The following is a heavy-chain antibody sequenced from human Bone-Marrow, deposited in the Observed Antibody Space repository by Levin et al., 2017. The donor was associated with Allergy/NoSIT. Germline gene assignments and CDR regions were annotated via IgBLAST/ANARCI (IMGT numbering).Heavy chain of an antibody. J-gene: IGHJ4*02. CDR2: INSSSGTI. CDR3: VRGLPDY. Sequence: GESQKISCATSGFTFSSYSMNWVRQAPGKGLEWVSYINSSSGTIYYADSVKGRFTISRDNAKKSLYLQMSSLRVEDTAVYYCVRGLPDYWGQGTLVTVSS. V-gene: IGHV3-48*01. CDR1: GFTFSSYS.